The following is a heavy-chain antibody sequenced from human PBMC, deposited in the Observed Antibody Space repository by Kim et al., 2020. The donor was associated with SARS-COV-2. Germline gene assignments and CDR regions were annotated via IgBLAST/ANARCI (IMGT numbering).Heavy chain of an antibody. CDR1: GFTFSDYY. J-gene: IGHJ4*02. Sequence: GGSLRLSCAASGFTFSDYYMSWIRQAPGKGLEWVSYISSSSSYTNYADSVKGRFTISRDNAKNSLYLQMNSLRAEDTAVYYCAREGPRRYFDYWGQGTLVTVSS. CDR2: ISSSSSYT. V-gene: IGHV3-11*06. CDR3: AREGPRRYFDY.